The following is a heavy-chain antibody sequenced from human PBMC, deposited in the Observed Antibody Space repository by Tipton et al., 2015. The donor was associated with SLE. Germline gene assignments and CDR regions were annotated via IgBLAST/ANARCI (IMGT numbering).Heavy chain of an antibody. CDR3: ARASSDSGAFDI. CDR1: GFTFSSYS. CDR2: ISSSSSYI. V-gene: IGHV3-21*01. D-gene: IGHD4-17*01. J-gene: IGHJ3*02. Sequence: GSLKLSCAASGFTFSSYSMNWVRQAPGKGLEWVSSISSSSSYIYYADSVKGRFTISRDNAKNSLYLQMNSLRAEDTAVYYCARASSDSGAFDIWGQGTMVTVSS.